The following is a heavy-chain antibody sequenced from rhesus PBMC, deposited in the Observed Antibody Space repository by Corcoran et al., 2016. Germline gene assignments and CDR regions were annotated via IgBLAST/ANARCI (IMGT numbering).Heavy chain of an antibody. V-gene: IGHV4-127*01. CDR1: GYSISSGYG. CDR2: LGGSSGST. CDR3: ARERYSSSSGYFEF. Sequence: QVQLQESGPGLVKPSETLSLTCAVSGYSISSGYGWSWIRQPPGKGLEWIGYLGGSSGSTNYNPSLKSRVTISKDTSKNQFSLKVSSVTAADTAVYYCARERYSSSSGYFEFWGQGALVTVSS. J-gene: IGHJ1*01. D-gene: IGHD6-43*01.